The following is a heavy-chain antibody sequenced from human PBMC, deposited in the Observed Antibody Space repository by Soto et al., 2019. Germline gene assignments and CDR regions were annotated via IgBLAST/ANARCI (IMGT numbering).Heavy chain of an antibody. J-gene: IGHJ3*02. Sequence: ASVKVSCKASGYTFTSYGISWVRQAPGQRLEWMGWISAYNGNTNYAQKLQGRVTMTTDTSTSTAYMELRSLRSDDTAVYYCVRSKDNGGSDDDFDIWSRRTTVPVSS. CDR2: ISAYNGNT. V-gene: IGHV1-18*01. CDR1: GYTFTSYG. CDR3: VRSKDNGGSDDDFDI. D-gene: IGHD2-8*01.